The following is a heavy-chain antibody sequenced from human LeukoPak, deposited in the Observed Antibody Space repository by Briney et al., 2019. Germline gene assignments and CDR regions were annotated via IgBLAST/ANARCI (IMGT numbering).Heavy chain of an antibody. CDR3: ASSISIFGVVIGQVDY. J-gene: IGHJ4*02. CDR2: IKQDGSEK. CDR1: GVTFSSYW. V-gene: IGHV3-7*01. Sequence: GGSLRLSCAASGVTFSSYWMSWVRQAPGKGLEWVANIKQDGSEKYYVDSVKGRFTISRDNAKNSLYLQMNSLRVEDTAVYYRASSISIFGVVIGQVDYWGQGTLVTVSS. D-gene: IGHD3-3*01.